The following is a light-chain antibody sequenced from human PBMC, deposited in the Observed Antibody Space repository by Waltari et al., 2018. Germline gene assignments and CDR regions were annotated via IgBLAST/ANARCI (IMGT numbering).Light chain of an antibody. Sequence: EIVLTQSPATLSLSPGETATLSCRASQSVGTYLAWYQQRPGQAPRLLIYDASNRATGIPARFRGSGSGTDFTLTISSLEAEDFAVYYCQQSSNWTPHTFGQGARLEIK. CDR3: QQSSNWTPHT. CDR1: QSVGTY. CDR2: DAS. V-gene: IGKV3-11*01. J-gene: IGKJ2*01.